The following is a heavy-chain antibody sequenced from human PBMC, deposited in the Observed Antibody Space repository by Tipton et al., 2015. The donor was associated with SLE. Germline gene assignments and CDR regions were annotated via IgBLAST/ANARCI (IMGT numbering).Heavy chain of an antibody. Sequence: TLSLTCDVSGYSISSDYYWGWIRQPPGKGLEWIGSIYHSGSTHYNPSLKSRVTISLDTSKNQFSLKLSSVTAADTAVYYCAREWGDAFDIWGRGTMVTVSS. CDR1: GYSISSDYY. CDR3: AREWGDAFDI. V-gene: IGHV4-38-2*02. D-gene: IGHD3-16*01. CDR2: IYHSGST. J-gene: IGHJ3*02.